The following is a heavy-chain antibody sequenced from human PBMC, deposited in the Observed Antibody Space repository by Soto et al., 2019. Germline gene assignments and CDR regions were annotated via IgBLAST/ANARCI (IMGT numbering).Heavy chain of an antibody. J-gene: IGHJ6*02. V-gene: IGHV3-30*18. CDR3: AKPYSSSGLYYYYGMDV. CDR2: ISYDGSNK. CDR1: GFTFSSYG. D-gene: IGHD6-6*01. Sequence: GGSLRLSCAASGFTFSSYGMHWVRQAPGKGLEWVAVISYDGSNKYYADSVKGRFTISRDNSKNTLYLQMNSLRAEDTAVYYCAKPYSSSGLYYYYGMDVWGQGTTVTVSS.